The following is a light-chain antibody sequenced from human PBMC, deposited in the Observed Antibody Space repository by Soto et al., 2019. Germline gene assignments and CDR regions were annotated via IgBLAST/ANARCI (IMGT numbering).Light chain of an antibody. J-gene: IGKJ2*01. V-gene: IGKV3-15*01. Sequence: EIVMTQSPDTLSVSPGERATLSCRASQNVGRNVAWYQQRPGQAPRLLIHGTSTRAADIPARFSGSVSGTEFTLTINSLQPEDFVIYYCQQSYKTPHTFGQGTKLETK. CDR1: QNVGRN. CDR2: GTS. CDR3: QQSYKTPHT.